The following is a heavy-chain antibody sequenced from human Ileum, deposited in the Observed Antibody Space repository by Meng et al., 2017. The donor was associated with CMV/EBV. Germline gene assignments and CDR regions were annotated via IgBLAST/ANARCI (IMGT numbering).Heavy chain of an antibody. V-gene: IGHV6-1*01. D-gene: IGHD1-1*01. J-gene: IGHJ4*02. CDR3: ARIAWNVAAF. CDR2: TYYRSKWYN. CDR1: GDSVSSNSAA. Sequence: ISGDSVSSNSAAWNWLRQSPSRGLEWLGRTYYRSKWYNDYAASVESRITINPDTSKNQFSLQLNSVTPDDTAVYYCARIAWNVAAFWGQGTLVTVSS.